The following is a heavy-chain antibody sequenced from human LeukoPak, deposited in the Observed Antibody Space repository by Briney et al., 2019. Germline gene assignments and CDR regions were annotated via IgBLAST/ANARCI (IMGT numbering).Heavy chain of an antibody. CDR2: ISSSGSTI. CDR1: GFTFTGYA. D-gene: IGHD4-23*01. V-gene: IGHV3-48*04. Sequence: GGSLRLSCAASGFTFTGYAMSWVRQAPGKGLEWVSYISSSGSTIYYADSVKGRFTISRDNAKNSLYLQMNSLRAEDTAVYYCARDHPDRTTVVTQGCAFDYWGQGTLVTVSS. CDR3: ARDHPDRTTVVTQGCAFDY. J-gene: IGHJ4*02.